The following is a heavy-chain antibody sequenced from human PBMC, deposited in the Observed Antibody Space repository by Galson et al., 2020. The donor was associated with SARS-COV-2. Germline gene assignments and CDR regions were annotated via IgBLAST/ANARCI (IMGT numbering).Heavy chain of an antibody. CDR1: GGTFSSYA. CDR2: IIPIFGTA. V-gene: IGHV1-69*13. Sequence: SVKVSCKASGGTFSSYAISWVRQAPGQGLEWMGGIIPIFGTANYAQKFQGRVTITADESTSTAYMELSSLRSEDTAVYYCASGGWFSGSDWYFDLWGRGTLVTVSS. J-gene: IGHJ2*01. CDR3: ASGGWFSGSDWYFDL. D-gene: IGHD2-15*01.